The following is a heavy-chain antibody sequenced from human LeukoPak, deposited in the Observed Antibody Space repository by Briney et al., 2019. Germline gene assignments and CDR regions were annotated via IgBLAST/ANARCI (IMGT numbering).Heavy chain of an antibody. CDR1: GGTFSSYA. J-gene: IGHJ3*01. CDR2: ITPIFGTA. V-gene: IGHV1-69*05. CDR3: ARDQDL. Sequence: VASVKVSCKASGGTFSSYAISWVRQAPGQGLEWMGRITPIFGTANYAQKFQGRVTITTDESTSTAYMELSSLRSEDTAVHYCARDQDLWGQGTMVTVSS.